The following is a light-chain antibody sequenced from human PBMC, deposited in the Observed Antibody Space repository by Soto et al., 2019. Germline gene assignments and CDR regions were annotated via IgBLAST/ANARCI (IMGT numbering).Light chain of an antibody. CDR2: EVS. Sequence: QSALTQPPSASGSPGQSVTISCTGTSSDIGGYNYVSWYQQHPGKAPKLIIYEVSKRPSGVPDRFSGSKSGNTASLTVSGLQAEDEADYYCCSYAGSRNYVFGTGTQLTVL. CDR3: CSYAGSRNYV. V-gene: IGLV2-8*01. J-gene: IGLJ1*01. CDR1: SSDIGGYNY.